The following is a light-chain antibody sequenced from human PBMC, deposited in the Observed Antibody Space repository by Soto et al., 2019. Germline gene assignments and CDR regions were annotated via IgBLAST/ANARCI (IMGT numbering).Light chain of an antibody. CDR1: NSNIGSNY. CDR3: AAWDDSLNGPV. CDR2: TNN. V-gene: IGLV1-44*01. Sequence: QSVLTQPPSASGTPGQRVTISCSGRNSNIGSNYVYWYQQVPGTAPKLLIYTNNQRPSGVPDRFSGSKSGTSASLAISGLQSEDEADYYCAAWDDSLNGPVFGGGTKLTVL. J-gene: IGLJ2*01.